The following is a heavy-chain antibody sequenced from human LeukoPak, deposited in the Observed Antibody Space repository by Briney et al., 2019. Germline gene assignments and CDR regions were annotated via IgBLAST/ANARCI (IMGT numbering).Heavy chain of an antibody. V-gene: IGHV3-7*03. D-gene: IGHD4/OR15-4a*01. J-gene: IGHJ4*02. Sequence: GGFLRLSCAASGFTFSSYWMSWVRQTPEKGLEWVANIKQDGREKYYVDSVKGRFTISRDNAENSLFLQMNSLRAEDTAIYYCARSQTDYRKYYFDYWGQGVLVTVSS. CDR2: IKQDGREK. CDR1: GFTFSSYW. CDR3: ARSQTDYRKYYFDY.